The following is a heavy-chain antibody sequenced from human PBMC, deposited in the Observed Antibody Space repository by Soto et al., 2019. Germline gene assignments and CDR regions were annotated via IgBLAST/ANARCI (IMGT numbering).Heavy chain of an antibody. D-gene: IGHD2-15*01. CDR1: GYTFTSYY. V-gene: IGHV1-46*03. CDR3: ASSGGSPATRYYYYYMDV. J-gene: IGHJ6*03. Sequence: QVQLVQSGAEVKKPGASVKVSCKASGYTFTSYYMHWVRQAPGQGLEWMGIINPSGGSTSYAQKFQGRVTMTRDTSTSTVYMELSSLRSEDTAVYYCASSGGSPATRYYYYYMDVWGKGTTVTVSS. CDR2: INPSGGST.